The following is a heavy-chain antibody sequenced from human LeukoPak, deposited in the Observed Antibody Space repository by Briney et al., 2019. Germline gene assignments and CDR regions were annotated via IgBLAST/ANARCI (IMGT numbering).Heavy chain of an antibody. CDR1: GYTFTNYH. CDR2: ISAYNGNT. V-gene: IGHV1-18*01. D-gene: IGHD3-16*01. J-gene: IGHJ4*02. Sequence: GASVKVSCKASGYTFTNYHINWVRQAPGQGLEWMGWISAYNGNTNYAQNLQGGVTITTDTSTSTAYMELRSLRSDDTAVYYCARDVSFSYGYFDYWGQGTLVTVSS. CDR3: ARDVSFSYGYFDY.